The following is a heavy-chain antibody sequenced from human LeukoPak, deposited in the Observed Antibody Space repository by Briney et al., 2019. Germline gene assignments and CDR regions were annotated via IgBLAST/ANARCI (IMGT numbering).Heavy chain of an antibody. CDR2: INHSGST. CDR1: GGSFSGYY. J-gene: IGHJ3*02. Sequence: SETLSLTCAVYGGSFSGYYWSWIRRPPGKGLEWIGKINHSGSTNYNPSLKSRVTISVDRSKNQFSLKLSSVTAADTAVYYCARRGDYYDSSGYQGAFDIWGQGTMVTVSS. D-gene: IGHD3-22*01. V-gene: IGHV4-34*01. CDR3: ARRGDYYDSSGYQGAFDI.